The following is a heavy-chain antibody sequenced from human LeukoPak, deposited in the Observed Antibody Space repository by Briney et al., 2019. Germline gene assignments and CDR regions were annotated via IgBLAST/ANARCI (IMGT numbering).Heavy chain of an antibody. CDR2: INTVSSYI. CDR3: ARLRRNTDSSGFFYYYDY. V-gene: IGHV3-21*06. Sequence: PGGSLRLSCAASGFSFSSYSFNWVRQAPGKGLEWVSSINTVSSYIYYADSLKGRFTISRDNAKNSVYLQMDSLRAEDSAVYYCARLRRNTDSSGFFYYYDYWGQGTPVTVSS. CDR1: GFSFSSYS. J-gene: IGHJ4*02. D-gene: IGHD3-22*01.